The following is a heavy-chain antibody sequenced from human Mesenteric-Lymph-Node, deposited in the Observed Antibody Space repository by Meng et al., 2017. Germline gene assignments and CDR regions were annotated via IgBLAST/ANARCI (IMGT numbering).Heavy chain of an antibody. D-gene: IGHD4-17*01. V-gene: IGHV4-31*03. CDR3: ARTNYGDYNWFDP. J-gene: IGHJ5*02. CDR2: IYYSGST. Sequence: VPRTESGPGLVNPSQTLSLTCTGSGGSISSGGFYWSWIRQHPGKGLEWIGYIYYSGSTYYNPSLRSRVAISIDTSKNQFSLKLTSVTAADTAVYFCARTNYGDYNWFDPWGQGTLVTVSS. CDR1: GGSISSGGFY.